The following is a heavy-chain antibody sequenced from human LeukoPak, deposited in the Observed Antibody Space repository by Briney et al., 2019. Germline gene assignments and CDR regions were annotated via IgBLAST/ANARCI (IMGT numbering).Heavy chain of an antibody. D-gene: IGHD3-22*01. CDR3: ASSHYYDSSGYYYYHYFDY. CDR2: IYTSGST. CDR1: GGSISSYY. Sequence: PSETLSLTCTVSGGSISSYYWSWIRQPAGKGLEWIGRIYTSGSTNYNPSLKSRVTMSVDTSKNQFSLKLSSVTAADTAVYYCASSHYYDSSGYYYYHYFDYWGQGTLVTVSS. V-gene: IGHV4-4*07. J-gene: IGHJ4*02.